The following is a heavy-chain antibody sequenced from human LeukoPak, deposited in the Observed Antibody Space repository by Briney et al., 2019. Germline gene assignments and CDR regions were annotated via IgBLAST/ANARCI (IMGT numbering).Heavy chain of an antibody. Sequence: GGSLRLSCAASGFTSSGSAMHWVRQASGKGLEWVGRIRSKANSYATAYAASVKGRFTISRDDSKNTAYLQMNSLKTEDTAVYYCTRPIYCSGGSCYASPWFDPWGQGTLVTVSS. CDR1: GFTSSGSA. V-gene: IGHV3-73*01. CDR2: IRSKANSYAT. CDR3: TRPIYCSGGSCYASPWFDP. D-gene: IGHD2-15*01. J-gene: IGHJ5*02.